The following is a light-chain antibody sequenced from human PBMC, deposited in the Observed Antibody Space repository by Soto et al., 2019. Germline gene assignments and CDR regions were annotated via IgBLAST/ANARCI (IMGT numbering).Light chain of an antibody. V-gene: IGLV1-40*03. CDR3: QSYDNSLNTVL. CDR2: GST. CDR1: SSNIGATYD. Sequence: QAVVTQPPSVSGAPGQRVTISCAGSSSNIGATYDVHWYQQLPGTAPKLLIYGSTNRPSGVPDRFSGSKSGASASLAITGLQAEDEAHYYCQSYDNSLNTVLFGGGTKVTVL. J-gene: IGLJ2*01.